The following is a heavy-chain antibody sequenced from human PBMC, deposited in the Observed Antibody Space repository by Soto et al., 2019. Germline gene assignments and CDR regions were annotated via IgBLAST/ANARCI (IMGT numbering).Heavy chain of an antibody. Sequence: EVQLVESGGGLVQPGGSLKLSCVASGYTFSGSAFHWVRQASGKGLEWVGRIRGKANSYETAYAESVKGRFPISRDDSKNTAFLQMNSLKTEDTAVYYCTSRYCSSASCHTWGQGTRVTVSS. J-gene: IGHJ5*02. V-gene: IGHV3-73*01. CDR3: TSRYCSSASCHT. CDR1: GYTFSGSA. CDR2: IRGKANSYET. D-gene: IGHD2-2*01.